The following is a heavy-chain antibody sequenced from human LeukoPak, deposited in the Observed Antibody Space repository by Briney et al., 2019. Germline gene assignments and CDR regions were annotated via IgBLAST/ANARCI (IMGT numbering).Heavy chain of an antibody. Sequence: VSGYSISSGYFWGWIRPPPGKGLEWIGNIFHSGTTYYTASLKSRVTISVDTSKNQFSLKLSSVTAADTAIYYCXRFTREVYCGGDCYSGSLDNWGQGTLVTVSS. J-gene: IGHJ4*02. D-gene: IGHD2-21*02. V-gene: IGHV4-38-2*01. CDR2: IFHSGTT. CDR1: GYSISSGYF. CDR3: XRFTREVYCGGDCYSGSLDN.